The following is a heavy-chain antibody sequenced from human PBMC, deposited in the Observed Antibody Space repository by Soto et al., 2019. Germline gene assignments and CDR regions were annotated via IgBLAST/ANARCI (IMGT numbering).Heavy chain of an antibody. CDR3: ARLPQQLADY. D-gene: IGHD6-13*01. CDR1: GYSFTSYW. Sequence: GESLKLSCTGSGYSFTSYWIGWLRQMPGKGLEWMGIIYPGDSDTRYSPSFQGQVTISADKSISTAYLQWSSLKASDTAMYYCARLPQQLADYWGQGTLVTVSS. J-gene: IGHJ4*02. CDR2: IYPGDSDT. V-gene: IGHV5-51*01.